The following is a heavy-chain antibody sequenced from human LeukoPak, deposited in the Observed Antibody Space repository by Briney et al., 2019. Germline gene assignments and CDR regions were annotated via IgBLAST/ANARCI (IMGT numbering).Heavy chain of an antibody. D-gene: IGHD2-15*01. CDR2: IYYSGTT. CDR3: ARDRASAGGFDY. V-gene: IGHV4-59*01. CDR1: GGSISPYY. J-gene: IGHJ4*02. Sequence: PSETLSLTCSVSGGSISPYYWSWIRQPPGKGLEWIGYIYYSGTTNYNPSLQSRVTISVATSKNQFSLKLSSVTASDTALYYCARDRASAGGFDYWGQGTLVTVSS.